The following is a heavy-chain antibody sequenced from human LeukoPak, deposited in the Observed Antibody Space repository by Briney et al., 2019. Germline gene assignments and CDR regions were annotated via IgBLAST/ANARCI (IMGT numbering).Heavy chain of an antibody. CDR1: GGTFSSYA. CDR3: ARLDRNWFDP. V-gene: IGHV1-69*05. J-gene: IGHJ5*02. CDR2: IIPIFGTA. Sequence: GASVKVSCKASGGTFSSYAISWVRQAPGQGLEWMGRIIPIFGTANYAQKFQGRVTITTDESTSTAYMELSSLRSEDTAVYYCARLDRNWFDPWGQGTLVTVSS. D-gene: IGHD2-2*03.